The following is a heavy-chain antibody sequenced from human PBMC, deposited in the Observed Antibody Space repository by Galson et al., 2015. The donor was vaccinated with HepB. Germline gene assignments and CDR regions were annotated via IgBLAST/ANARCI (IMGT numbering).Heavy chain of an antibody. CDR2: IDWDDDK. CDR3: ARIYNSGGSSCLKQVAFDI. J-gene: IGHJ3*02. V-gene: IGHV2-70*01. Sequence: PALVKPTQTLTLTCTFSGFSLSTSGMCVSWIRQPPGKALEWLALIDWDDDKYYSTSLKTRLTISKDTSKNQVVLTMTNMDPVDTATYYCARIYNSGGSSCLKQVAFDIWGQGTMVIVSS. CDR1: GFSLSTSGMC. D-gene: IGHD6-13*01.